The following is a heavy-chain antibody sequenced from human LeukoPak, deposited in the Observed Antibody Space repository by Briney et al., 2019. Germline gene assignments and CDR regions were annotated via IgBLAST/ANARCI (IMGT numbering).Heavy chain of an antibody. J-gene: IGHJ4*02. CDR1: GYTFTSYD. V-gene: IGHV1-8*01. CDR2: MNPNSGNT. CDR3: ARGLGLLRLGELSFDY. Sequence: GASVKVSCKASGYTFTSYDINWVRQATGQGLEWMGWMNPNSGNTGYAQKFQGRVTMTRNTSISTAYMELSSLRSEDTVVYYCARGLGLLRLGELSFDYWGQGTLVTVSS. D-gene: IGHD3-16*02.